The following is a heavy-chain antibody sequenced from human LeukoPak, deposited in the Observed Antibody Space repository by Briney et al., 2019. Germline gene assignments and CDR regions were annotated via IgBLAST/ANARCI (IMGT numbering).Heavy chain of an antibody. V-gene: IGHV4-39*01. CDR3: ARSSGYMSY. CDR1: GGSISSSSYY. D-gene: IGHD3-22*01. Sequence: SETLSLTCTVSGGSISSSSYYWGWIRPPPGKGLEWIGSIYYSGCTYYNPSLKRRVTISVDTSKNQFSLKLTSVTAADTAVYYCARSSGYMSYWGQRTLFTVSS. CDR2: IYYSGCT. J-gene: IGHJ4*02.